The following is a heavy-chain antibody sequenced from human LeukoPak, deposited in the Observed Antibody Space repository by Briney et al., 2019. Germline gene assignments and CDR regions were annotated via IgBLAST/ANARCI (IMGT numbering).Heavy chain of an antibody. CDR3: AKDGGLWVSAHWGDS. V-gene: IGHV3-23*01. D-gene: IGHD7-27*01. CDR2: ISGSGGST. J-gene: IGHJ4*02. CDR1: GFSFSNYA. Sequence: GGSLRFSCVSSGFSFSNYAMSWVRQAPGKGLEWVSSISGSGGSTHYTDSVKGRFTISRDKTKNTLYLQMNSLRAEDTAVYYCAKDGGLWVSAHWGDSWGRGTLVTVSS.